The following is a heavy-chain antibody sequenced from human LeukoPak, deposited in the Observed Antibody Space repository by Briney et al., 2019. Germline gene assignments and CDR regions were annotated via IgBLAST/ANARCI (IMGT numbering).Heavy chain of an antibody. J-gene: IGHJ5*02. Sequence: GTSVKVSCRASGFTFTSSAVQWVRQARGQRLEWIGWIVVGSGNTNYAQKFQERVTITRDMSTSTAYMELSSLRSEDTAVYYCATVARITGQNWFDPWGQGTLVTDSS. V-gene: IGHV1-58*01. CDR3: ATVARITGQNWFDP. D-gene: IGHD1-20*01. CDR1: GFTFTSSA. CDR2: IVVGSGNT.